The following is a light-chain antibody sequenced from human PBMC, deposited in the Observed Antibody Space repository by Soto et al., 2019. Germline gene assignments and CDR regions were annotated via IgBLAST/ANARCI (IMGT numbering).Light chain of an antibody. V-gene: IGKV3D-15*01. Sequence: EIVLTKSQGTLSFSPGERSTLSCRSSQSVTSNYLAWYQQKPGQAPGLLIYDTSTRASGVPDRFSGSGSGTEFTLTITNLQSEDFAVYYCRQYNNWPPWTFGQGTRLEIK. CDR1: QSVTSN. CDR2: DTS. J-gene: IGKJ5*01. CDR3: RQYNNWPPWT.